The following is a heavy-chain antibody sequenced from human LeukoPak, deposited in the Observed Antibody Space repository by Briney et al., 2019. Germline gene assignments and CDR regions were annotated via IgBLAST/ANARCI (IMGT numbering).Heavy chain of an antibody. Sequence: GGSLRLSCAASGFTFRSYALYWVRQAPGKGLEWVAFIRYDGSNKYYADSVKGRFTISRDNSKNTLYLQMNGLRAEDTAVYYCAKWSPIQSGYDYWGQGTLVTVSS. CDR2: IRYDGSNK. CDR1: GFTFRSYA. CDR3: AKWSPIQSGYDY. V-gene: IGHV3-30*02. D-gene: IGHD5-12*01. J-gene: IGHJ4*02.